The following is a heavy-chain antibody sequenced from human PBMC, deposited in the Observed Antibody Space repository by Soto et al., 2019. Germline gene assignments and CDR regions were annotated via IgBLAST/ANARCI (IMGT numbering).Heavy chain of an antibody. J-gene: IGHJ4*02. CDR2: IIPILGIA. CDR3: AGDVPSIAAAGTLDY. Sequence: QVQLVQSGAEVKKPGSSVKVSCKASGGTFSSYTISWVRQAPGQGLEWMGRIIPILGIANYAQKFQGRVTITADKSTSTAYMELSSLRSEDTAVYYCAGDVPSIAAAGTLDYWGQGTLVTVSS. CDR1: GGTFSSYT. D-gene: IGHD6-13*01. V-gene: IGHV1-69*08.